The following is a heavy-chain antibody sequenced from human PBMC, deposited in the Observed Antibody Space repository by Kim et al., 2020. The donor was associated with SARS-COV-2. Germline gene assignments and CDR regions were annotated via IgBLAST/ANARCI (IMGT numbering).Heavy chain of an antibody. CDR2: ISYDGSNK. Sequence: GGSLRLSCAASGFTFSSYAMHWVRQAPGKGLEWVAGISYDGSNKYYADSVKGRFTISRDNSKNTLYLQMNSLRAEDTAVYYCARDNVPTFYYGSGGYYDHPNCFDPWGQGTLVTFSS. CDR1: GFTFSSYA. D-gene: IGHD3-10*01. J-gene: IGHJ5*02. V-gene: IGHV3-30*04. CDR3: ARDNVPTFYYGSGGYYDHPNCFDP.